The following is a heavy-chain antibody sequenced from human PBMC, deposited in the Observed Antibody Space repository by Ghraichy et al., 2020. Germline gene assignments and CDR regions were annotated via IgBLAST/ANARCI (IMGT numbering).Heavy chain of an antibody. Sequence: GGSLRLSCAASGLTFSTYAMTWVRQAPGKGLEWVSSINNDGGRTFYSDSVKGRFTVSRDKSKNMVFLQMTSLRAEDTALYYCTPSIRGCNEFWGQGTLVTVSS. D-gene: IGHD2-21*01. CDR2: INNDGGRT. J-gene: IGHJ4*02. V-gene: IGHV3-23*01. CDR3: TPSIRGCNEF. CDR1: GLTFSTYA.